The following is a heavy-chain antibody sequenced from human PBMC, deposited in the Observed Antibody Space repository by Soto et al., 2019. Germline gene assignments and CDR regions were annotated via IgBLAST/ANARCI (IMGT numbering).Heavy chain of an antibody. CDR3: ATSPHDILIGSAFDY. CDR2: ISWNSGGI. J-gene: IGHJ4*02. CDR1: GFTFDDYA. V-gene: IGHV3-9*01. D-gene: IGHD3-9*01. Sequence: EVQLVESGGGLVQPDRSLRLSCAASGFTFDDYAMHWVRQGPGKGLEWVSGISWNSGGIGYADSVKGRFTISRDNAKNSLYLQMDRLRPEDTAYYYCATSPHDILIGSAFDYWGQGTLVTVSS.